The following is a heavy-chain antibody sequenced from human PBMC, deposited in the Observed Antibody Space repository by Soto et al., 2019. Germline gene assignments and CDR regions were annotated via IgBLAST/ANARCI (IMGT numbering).Heavy chain of an antibody. D-gene: IGHD6-19*01. CDR3: ARGKAVAGHYYYYGMDV. CDR1: GGTFSSYA. V-gene: IGHV1-69*13. Sequence: SVKVSCKASGGTFSSYAISWVRQAPGQGLEWMGGIIPIFGTANYAQKFQGRVTITADESTSTAYMELSSLRSEDTAVYYCARGKAVAGHYYYYGMDVWGQGTTVTVSS. J-gene: IGHJ6*02. CDR2: IIPIFGTA.